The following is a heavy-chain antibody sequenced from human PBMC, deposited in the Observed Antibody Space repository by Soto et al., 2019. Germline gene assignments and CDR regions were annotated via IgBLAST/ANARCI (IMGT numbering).Heavy chain of an antibody. CDR1: GDSVSSNSAA. V-gene: IGHV6-1*01. CDR2: TYYRSKWYN. J-gene: IGHJ4*02. D-gene: IGHD6-6*01. Sequence: SQTLSLTCAISGDSVSSNSAAWNWFRQSPSRGLEWLGRTYYRSKWYNDYAVSVKSRITINPDTSKNQFSLQLNSVTPEDPAVYCCARGATSKQLIPYLLDYRRQAALV. CDR3: ARGATSKQLIPYLLDY.